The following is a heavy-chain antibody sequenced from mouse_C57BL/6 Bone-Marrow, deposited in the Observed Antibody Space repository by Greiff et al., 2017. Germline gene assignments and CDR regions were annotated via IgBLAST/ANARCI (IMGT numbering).Heavy chain of an antibody. J-gene: IGHJ2*01. V-gene: IGHV1-81*01. D-gene: IGHD1-1*01. CDR2: IYPRSGNT. CDR3: ARFIYYGSTIDY. Sequence: QVQLQQSGAELARPGASVKLSCKASGYTFTSYGISWVQQRTGQGLEWIGEIYPRSGNTYYNEKFKGKATLTADQSSSTAYLELRSLTSEASAVYFCARFIYYGSTIDYWGQGTTLTVSS. CDR1: GYTFTSYG.